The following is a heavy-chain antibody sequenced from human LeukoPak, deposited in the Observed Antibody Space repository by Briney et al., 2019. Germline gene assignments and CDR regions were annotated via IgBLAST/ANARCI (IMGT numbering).Heavy chain of an antibody. J-gene: IGHJ4*02. D-gene: IGHD3-10*01. CDR1: GYTFTGYY. CDR3: ARVRYYYGSGSYCLDY. Sequence: ASVTVSCTASGYTFTGYYMHWVRQAPGQGLEWMGWINPNSGGTNYAQKFQGRVTMTRDTSISTAYMELSRLRSDDTAVYYCARVRYYYGSGSYCLDYWGQGTLVTVSS. CDR2: INPNSGGT. V-gene: IGHV1-2*02.